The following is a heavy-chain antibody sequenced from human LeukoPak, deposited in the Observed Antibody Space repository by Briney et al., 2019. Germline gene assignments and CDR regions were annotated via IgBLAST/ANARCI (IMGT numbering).Heavy chain of an antibody. CDR1: GFTFSSYA. CDR3: ARDKISKEGPDRTSDY. CDR2: ISGSGGST. Sequence: PGGSLRLSCAASGFTFSSYAMSWVRQAPGKGLEWVSAISGSGGSTYYADSVKGRFTISRDNAKNSLYLQMNSLRAEDTAVYYCARDKISKEGPDRTSDYWGQGTLVTVSS. V-gene: IGHV3-23*01. J-gene: IGHJ4*02. D-gene: IGHD1-14*01.